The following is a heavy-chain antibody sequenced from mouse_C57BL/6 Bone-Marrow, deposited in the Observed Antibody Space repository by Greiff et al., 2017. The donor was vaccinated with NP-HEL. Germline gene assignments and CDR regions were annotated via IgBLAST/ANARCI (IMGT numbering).Heavy chain of an antibody. J-gene: IGHJ1*03. CDR3: ARREFLYYYGSRGYFDV. D-gene: IGHD1-1*01. V-gene: IGHV5-6*01. CDR2: ISSGGSYT. Sequence: VQLQQSGADLVKPGGSLKLSCAASGFTFSSYGMSWVRQTPDKRLEWVATISSGGSYTYYPDSVKGRFTISRDNAKNTLYLQMSSLKSEDTAMYYCARREFLYYYGSRGYFDVWGTGTTVTVSS. CDR1: GFTFSSYG.